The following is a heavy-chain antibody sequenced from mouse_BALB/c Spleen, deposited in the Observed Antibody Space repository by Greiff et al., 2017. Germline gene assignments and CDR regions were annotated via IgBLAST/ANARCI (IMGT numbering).Heavy chain of an antibody. Sequence: QVQLQQSGPELVKPGASVRISCKASGYTFTSYYIHWVKQRPGQGLEWIGWIYPGNVNTKYNEKFKGKATLTADKSSSTAYMQLSSLTSEDSAVYFCARGDYYGSSYVDAMDYWGQGTSVTVSS. D-gene: IGHD1-1*01. CDR1: GYTFTSYY. V-gene: IGHV1S56*01. CDR2: IYPGNVNT. J-gene: IGHJ4*01. CDR3: ARGDYYGSSYVDAMDY.